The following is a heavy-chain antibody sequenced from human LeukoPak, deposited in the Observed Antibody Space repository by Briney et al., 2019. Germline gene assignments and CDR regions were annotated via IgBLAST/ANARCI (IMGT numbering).Heavy chain of an antibody. V-gene: IGHV4-59*01. Sequence: SETLSLTCTVSGGSISSYYWSWIRQPPGKGLEWIGYIYYSGSTNYNPSLKSRVTISVDTSKNQFSLKLSSVTAADTAVYYCARENNWNDFDYWGQGTLVTVSS. J-gene: IGHJ4*02. CDR1: GGSISSYY. CDR2: IYYSGST. D-gene: IGHD1-20*01. CDR3: ARENNWNDFDY.